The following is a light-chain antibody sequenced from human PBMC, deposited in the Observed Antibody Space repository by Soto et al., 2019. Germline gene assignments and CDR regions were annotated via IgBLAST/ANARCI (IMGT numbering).Light chain of an antibody. Sequence: EVVLTQSPATLSVSPGDSATLSCRASQSVSRNLAWYQQKPGQAPRLLIYGASTRATGVPARFSDSGYATEFTLSIISLQSEDVAVCYCQQYGDWPPETFGQGTKL. J-gene: IGKJ2*01. CDR3: QQYGDWPPET. CDR2: GAS. CDR1: QSVSRN. V-gene: IGKV3-15*01.